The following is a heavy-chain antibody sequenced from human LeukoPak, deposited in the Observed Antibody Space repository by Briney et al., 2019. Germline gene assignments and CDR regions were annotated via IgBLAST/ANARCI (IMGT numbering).Heavy chain of an antibody. CDR1: GGSISSGSHY. CDR3: AGELAGSWFDP. CDR2: IYSSGNT. Sequence: SETLSLTCTVSGGSISSGSHYWSWIRQPAGKGLEWIGRIYSSGNTNYNPSLKSRVTISLDTSKNQFSLNLSSVTAADTAVYYCAGELAGSWFDPWGLGTLVTVSS. J-gene: IGHJ5*02. V-gene: IGHV4-61*02. D-gene: IGHD1-1*01.